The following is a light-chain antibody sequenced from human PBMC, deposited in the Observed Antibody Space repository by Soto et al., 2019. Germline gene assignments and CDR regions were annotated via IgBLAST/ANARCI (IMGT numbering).Light chain of an antibody. CDR2: GAS. CDR1: QTVSSTY. J-gene: IGKJ2*01. V-gene: IGKV3-20*01. Sequence: EIVLTQSPGTLSLSPGERATLSCRASQTVSSTYFGWYQQKPGQAPSLLIYGASSRATGIPDRFSGSGSGTDFTLTISRLEPEDSAVYYCQQFGSSPYTFGQGTKLEIK. CDR3: QQFGSSPYT.